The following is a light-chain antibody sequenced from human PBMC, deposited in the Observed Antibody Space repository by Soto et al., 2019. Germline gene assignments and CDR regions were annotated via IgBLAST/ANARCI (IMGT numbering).Light chain of an antibody. J-gene: IGKJ1*01. V-gene: IGKV3-11*01. CDR1: QSVSSY. CDR2: DAS. CDR3: QQRSNWPT. Sequence: ELVLTQSPGTLSLAPGERATLSRRASQSVSSYLAWYQQKPGQAPRLLIYDASNRATGIPARFSGSGSGTDFTLTISSLEPEDFAVYYCQQRSNWPTFGQGTKVDIK.